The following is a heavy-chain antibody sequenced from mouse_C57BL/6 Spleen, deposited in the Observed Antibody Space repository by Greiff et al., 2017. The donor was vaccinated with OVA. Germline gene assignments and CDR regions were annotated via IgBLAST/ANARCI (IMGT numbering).Heavy chain of an antibody. CDR2: IYPRSGNT. V-gene: IGHV1-81*01. D-gene: IGHD2-4*01. CDR3: ARFFDYDEGWYFDV. Sequence: VQLQQSGAELARPGASVKLSCKASGYTFTSYGISWVKQRTGQGLEWIGEIYPRSGNTYYNEKFKGKATLTADKSSSTAYMELRSLTSEDSAVYFCARFFDYDEGWYFDVWGTGTTVTVSS. CDR1: GYTFTSYG. J-gene: IGHJ1*03.